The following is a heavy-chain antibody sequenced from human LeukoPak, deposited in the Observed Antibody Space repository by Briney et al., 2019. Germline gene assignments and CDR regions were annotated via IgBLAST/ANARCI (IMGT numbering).Heavy chain of an antibody. CDR3: AKLAKYFYGSETYYFFEH. CDR1: GFTFSNAW. Sequence: GGSLRLSCAASGFTFSNAWLSWVRQTPGKGLEWVGRIKSKKFGETTDYAAPVKGRFTISRDNAKNSLYLQMNSLRVEDTAVYYCAKLAKYFYGSETYYFFEHWGQGTPVTASS. CDR2: IKSKKFGETT. J-gene: IGHJ4*02. V-gene: IGHV3-15*01. D-gene: IGHD3-10*01.